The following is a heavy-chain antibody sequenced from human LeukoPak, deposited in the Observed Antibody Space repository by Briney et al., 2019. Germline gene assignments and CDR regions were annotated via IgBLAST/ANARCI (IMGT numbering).Heavy chain of an antibody. CDR1: GASIISSSYY. V-gene: IGHV4-39*01. CDR2: IYYSGST. D-gene: IGHD6-19*01. CDR3: ARRAYSSGAH. Sequence: SETLSLTCAVSGASIISSSYYWGWIRQPPGKELEWIGSIYYSGSTNYNPTLKSRVTISADTSKNQFSLKLSSVTAADTAVYYCARRAYSSGAHWGQGTLVTVSS. J-gene: IGHJ4*02.